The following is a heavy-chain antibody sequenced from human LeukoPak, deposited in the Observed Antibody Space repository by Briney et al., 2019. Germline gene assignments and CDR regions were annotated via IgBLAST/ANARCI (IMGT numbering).Heavy chain of an antibody. D-gene: IGHD3-10*02. CDR2: ISSSGSTI. J-gene: IGHJ6*04. Sequence: GGSLRLSCAASGFTFSSYGMSWVRQAPGKGLEWVSYISSSGSTIYYADSVKGRFTISRDSAKNSLYLQMNSLRAEDTAVYYCAELGITMIGGVWGKGTTVTISS. V-gene: IGHV3-48*04. CDR3: AELGITMIGGV. CDR1: GFTFSSYG.